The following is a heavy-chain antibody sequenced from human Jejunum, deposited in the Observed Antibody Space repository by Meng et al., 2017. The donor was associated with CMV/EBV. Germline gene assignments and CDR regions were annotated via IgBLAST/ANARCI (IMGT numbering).Heavy chain of an antibody. V-gene: IGHV3-7*01. J-gene: IGHJ3*02. Sequence: GGASGYTLSTYWMGWVRQAPGKGLEWVANINEDGEKIYYVDSVKGRFTISRDNAKNSLCLQMYSLRAEDTAVYYCAAYTNDALDIWGQGTMVTVSS. CDR1: GYTLSTYW. D-gene: IGHD2-21*01. CDR3: AAYTNDALDI. CDR2: INEDGEKI.